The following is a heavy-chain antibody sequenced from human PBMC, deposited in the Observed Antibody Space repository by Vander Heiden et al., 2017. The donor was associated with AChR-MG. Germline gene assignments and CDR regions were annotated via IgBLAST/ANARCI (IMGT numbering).Heavy chain of an antibody. CDR3: ARDIVVVPAAIGDDAFDI. D-gene: IGHD2-2*02. J-gene: IGHJ3*02. V-gene: IGHV4-38-2*02. CDR2: IYHSGST. Sequence: QVQLQESGPGLVKPSETLSLTRAVAGYSISSGYYWGWIRQPPGKGLEWIGSIYHSGSTNYNPSLKSRVTISVDTSKNQFSLKLSSVTAADTAVYYCARDIVVVPAAIGDDAFDIWGQGTMVTVSS. CDR1: GYSISSGYY.